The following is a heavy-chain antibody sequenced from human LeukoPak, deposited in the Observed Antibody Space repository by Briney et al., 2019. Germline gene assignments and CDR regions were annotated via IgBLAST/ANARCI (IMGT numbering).Heavy chain of an antibody. Sequence: SVKVSCKAFVGTFSSYAISCLRHSPGQRLEWMGGIIPIFCTANYAHKFQSRDTITADESTSTAYMSLSSLRSEDTAVYSCAREVFYYGSGSPLDYWGQGTLVTVSS. CDR1: VGTFSSYA. J-gene: IGHJ4*02. CDR2: IIPIFCTA. D-gene: IGHD3-10*01. V-gene: IGHV1-69*01. CDR3: AREVFYYGSGSPLDY.